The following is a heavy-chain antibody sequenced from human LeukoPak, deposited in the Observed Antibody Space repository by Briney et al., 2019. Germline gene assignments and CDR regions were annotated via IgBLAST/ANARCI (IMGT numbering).Heavy chain of an antibody. V-gene: IGHV3-30*04. J-gene: IGHJ4*02. CDR3: ARDPVLTTIFGDNYFDY. D-gene: IGHD3-3*01. CDR1: GFTFSSYA. Sequence: GGSLRLSCAASGFTFSSYAMHWVRQAPGKGLEWVAVISYDGGNKYYADSVKGRFTISRDNSKNTLYLQMNSLRAEDMAVYYCARDPVLTTIFGDNYFDYWGQGTLVTVSS. CDR2: ISYDGGNK.